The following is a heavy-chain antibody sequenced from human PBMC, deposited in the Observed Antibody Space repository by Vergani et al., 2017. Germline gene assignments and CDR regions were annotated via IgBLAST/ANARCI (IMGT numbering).Heavy chain of an antibody. CDR1: GFTFSDYY. Sequence: QVQLVESGGGLVKPGGSLRLSCAASGFTFSDYYMSWIRQAPGKGLEWVSYISSSSSYTNYADSVKGRFTISRDNAKNSLYLQMNSLRAEDTAVYYCARDCSSTSCHYGMDVWGQGTTVTVSS. CDR3: ARDCSSTSCHYGMDV. J-gene: IGHJ6*02. D-gene: IGHD2-2*01. V-gene: IGHV3-11*06. CDR2: ISSSSSYT.